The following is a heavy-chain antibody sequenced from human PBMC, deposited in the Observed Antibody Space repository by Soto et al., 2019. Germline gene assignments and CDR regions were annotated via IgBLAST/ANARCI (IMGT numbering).Heavy chain of an antibody. J-gene: IGHJ4*02. D-gene: IGHD2-15*01. CDR2: ISSNGGST. Sequence: EVQLVESGGGLVQPGGSLRLSCAASGFTFSSNAMHWVRQAPGKGLEYVSAISSNGGSTYYANSVKGRFTISRDNSKNTLYLQMGSLRAEDMAVYYCARDGGGYYLDYWGQGTLVTVSS. CDR1: GFTFSSNA. V-gene: IGHV3-64*01. CDR3: ARDGGGYYLDY.